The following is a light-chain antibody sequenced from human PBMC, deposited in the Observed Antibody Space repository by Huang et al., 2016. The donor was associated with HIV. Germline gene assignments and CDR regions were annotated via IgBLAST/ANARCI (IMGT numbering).Light chain of an antibody. CDR1: QIVSSH. V-gene: IGKV3-15*01. J-gene: IGKJ3*01. Sequence: ETVMTQSPVTLSVSPGDRASLSCRSSQIVSSHLAWYQQKPGQAPRRLIYAASPRATGVPARFSGSGAGTEFTLTISTLQSEDSAVYYCQQYNDFRSTFGPGTRVEIK. CDR3: QQYNDFRST. CDR2: AAS.